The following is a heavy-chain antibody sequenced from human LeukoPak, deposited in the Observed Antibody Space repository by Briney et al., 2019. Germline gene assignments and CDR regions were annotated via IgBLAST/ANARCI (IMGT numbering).Heavy chain of an antibody. CDR3: ARSTKLTYYYDGSGYLGPFDI. D-gene: IGHD3-22*01. V-gene: IGHV1-18*04. Sequence: ASVKVSCKASGYTFTSYYMHWVRQAPGQGLEWMGWISGYNGNTQYVQKLQGRVTMTTDTSTNTAYMELRSLRSDDTAVYYCARSTKLTYYYDGSGYLGPFDIWGQGTMVTVSS. CDR1: GYTFTSYY. CDR2: ISGYNGNT. J-gene: IGHJ3*02.